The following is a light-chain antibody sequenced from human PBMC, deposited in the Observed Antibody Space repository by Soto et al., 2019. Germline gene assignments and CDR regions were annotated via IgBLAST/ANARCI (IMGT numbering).Light chain of an antibody. CDR1: QSVSGL. Sequence: DIQMTQSPSTLSASVGDRVSITCRASQSVSGLLAWYQQKPGKAPELLIYEASRLQSGVPSRFSGSGSGTDFTLTISSLQPEDFATYYCQRDYNNIRTFGQGTKVDIK. V-gene: IGKV1-5*01. CDR2: EAS. CDR3: QRDYNNIRT. J-gene: IGKJ1*01.